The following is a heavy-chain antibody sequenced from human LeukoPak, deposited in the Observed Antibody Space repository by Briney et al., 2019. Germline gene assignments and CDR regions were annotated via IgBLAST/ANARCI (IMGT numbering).Heavy chain of an antibody. CDR3: AKVGYSGYEGGDY. CDR2: INWYGGST. Sequence: AGSLTLSCAASGFTFDDYGLSWVRQAPGKGLERVSSINWYGGSTGYADAVTGRFTISRDNAKNSLYLQMNSLRAEDTAVYYCAKVGYSGYEGGDYWGQGTLVTVSS. V-gene: IGHV3-20*04. D-gene: IGHD5-12*01. J-gene: IGHJ4*02. CDR1: GFTFDDYG.